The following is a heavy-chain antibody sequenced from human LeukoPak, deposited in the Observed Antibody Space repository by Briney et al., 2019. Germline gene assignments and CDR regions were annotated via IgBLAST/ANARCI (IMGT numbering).Heavy chain of an antibody. J-gene: IGHJ4*02. D-gene: IGHD4-11*01. Sequence: SETLSLTCAVYGGSFSGYYWSWIRQSPGKGLEWIGEINHSGSTNYNPSLKSRVTISVDTSKNQFSLKLSSVTAADTSVYYGASAWNDYKDYWGQGTLVTVSS. CDR1: GGSFSGYY. CDR3: ASAWNDYKDY. CDR2: INHSGST. V-gene: IGHV4-34*01.